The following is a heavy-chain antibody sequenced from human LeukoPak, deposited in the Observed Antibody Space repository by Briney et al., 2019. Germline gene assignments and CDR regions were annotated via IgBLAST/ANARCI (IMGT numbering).Heavy chain of an antibody. V-gene: IGHV4-38-2*02. Sequence: SETLSLTCTVSGYSISSGYYWGWIRPPPGKGLEWIGSMYHGANTYYNPSLKSRISISSDTLKNQFSLKLTSLTATDTAFYYCASAGGFYYFDYWGQGILVTVSS. J-gene: IGHJ4*02. CDR2: MYHGANT. D-gene: IGHD3-10*01. CDR1: GYSISSGYY. CDR3: ASAGGFYYFDY.